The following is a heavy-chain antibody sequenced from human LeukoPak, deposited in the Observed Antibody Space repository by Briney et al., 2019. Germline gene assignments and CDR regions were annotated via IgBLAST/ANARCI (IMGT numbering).Heavy chain of an antibody. CDR2: INPNSGGT. CDR1: GYTFTGYY. J-gene: IGHJ4*02. V-gene: IGHV1-2*06. Sequence: ASVKVSCKASGYTFTGYYMHWVRQAAGQGLERMGRINPNSGGTDYAQKFQGRVTMTRDTSISTAYMELSRLNSDDTAVYYCARDLPSTSNWELDYWGQGTLVTVSS. D-gene: IGHD7-27*01. CDR3: ARDLPSTSNWELDY.